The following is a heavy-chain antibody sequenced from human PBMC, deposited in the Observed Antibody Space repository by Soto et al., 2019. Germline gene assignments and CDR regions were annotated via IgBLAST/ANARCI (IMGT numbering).Heavy chain of an antibody. D-gene: IGHD6-19*01. CDR3: AREGVADEDYYGMDV. J-gene: IGHJ6*02. CDR1: GFTFSSYG. Sequence: QVQLVESGGGVVQPGRSLRLSCAASGFTFSSYGMHWVRQAPGKGLEWVAVIWYDGSNKYYADSVKGRFTISRDNSKNTLYLQMNSLRAEDTAVYYCAREGVADEDYYGMDVWGQGTTVTVSS. CDR2: IWYDGSNK. V-gene: IGHV3-33*01.